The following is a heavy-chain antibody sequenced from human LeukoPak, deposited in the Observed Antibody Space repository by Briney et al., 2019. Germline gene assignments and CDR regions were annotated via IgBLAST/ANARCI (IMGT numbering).Heavy chain of an antibody. J-gene: IGHJ4*02. CDR1: GFTFSSYG. V-gene: IGHV3-30*18. Sequence: GGSLRLSCAASGFTFSSYGMHWVRQAPGKGLEWVAVISYDGSNKYYADSVKGRFTISRDNSKNTLYLQMNSLRAEDTAVYYCAKDRERGELPDYWGQGTLVTVSS. CDR3: AKDRERGELPDY. CDR2: ISYDGSNK. D-gene: IGHD3-10*01.